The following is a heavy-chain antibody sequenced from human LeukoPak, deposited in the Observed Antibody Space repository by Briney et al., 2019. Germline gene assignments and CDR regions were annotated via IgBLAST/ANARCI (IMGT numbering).Heavy chain of an antibody. CDR1: GFIFSDYW. Sequence: GGSLRLSCAASGFIFSDYWMHWVRQAPGKGLVWVSRINADGGFTRYADSVQGRFIISRDTAKNTLFLQMNSLRAEDTVVYYCAREAKVGGALQYWGQGILVTVPS. D-gene: IGHD1-26*01. CDR3: AREAKVGGALQY. V-gene: IGHV3-74*01. J-gene: IGHJ4*02. CDR2: INADGGFT.